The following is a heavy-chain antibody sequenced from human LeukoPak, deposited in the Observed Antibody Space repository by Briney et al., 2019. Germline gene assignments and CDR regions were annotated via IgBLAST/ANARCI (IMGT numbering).Heavy chain of an antibody. CDR2: ISSNGGST. Sequence: GGSLRLSCAASGFTFSSYAMHWVRQAPGKGLEYVSAISSNGGSTYYANSVKGRFTISRDNSKNTLYLQMGSLRAEDMAVYYCARGGSYYLFDYWGQGTLVTVSS. D-gene: IGHD1-26*01. J-gene: IGHJ4*02. CDR1: GFTFSSYA. CDR3: ARGGSYYLFDY. V-gene: IGHV3-64*01.